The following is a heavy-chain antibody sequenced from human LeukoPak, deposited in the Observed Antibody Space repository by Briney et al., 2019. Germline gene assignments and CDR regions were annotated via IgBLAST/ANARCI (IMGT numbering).Heavy chain of an antibody. CDR1: GGTFSSYA. V-gene: IGHV1-69*10. J-gene: IGHJ4*02. CDR2: IIPILGTA. CDR3: ARTSGYDCIDY. Sequence: SVKVSCKASGGTFSSYAISWVRQAPGQGLEWMGGIIPILGTANYAQKLQGRVTMTTDTSTSTAYMELRSLRSDDTAVYYCARTSGYDCIDYWGQGTLVTVSS. D-gene: IGHD5-12*01.